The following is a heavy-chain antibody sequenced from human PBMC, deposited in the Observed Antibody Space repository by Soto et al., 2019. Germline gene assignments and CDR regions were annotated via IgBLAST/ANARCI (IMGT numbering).Heavy chain of an antibody. D-gene: IGHD3-10*01. V-gene: IGHV1-69*01. CDR3: ARWDLAGSYYIGEYDMDV. CDR2: IIHIFGTA. Sequence: QVQLVQSGAGLTKPGSSVKVSCNASGGTVSSYAISWVRQAPGHGLEWMGGIIHIFGTANYAQKFQGRVTITADESTSTAYMELSSLRSEDTAVYYCARWDLAGSYYIGEYDMDVCGQGTTVTVCS. J-gene: IGHJ6*02. CDR1: GGTVSSYA.